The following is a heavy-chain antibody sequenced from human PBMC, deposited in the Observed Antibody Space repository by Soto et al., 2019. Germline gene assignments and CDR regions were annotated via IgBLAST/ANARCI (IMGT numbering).Heavy chain of an antibody. CDR3: ARGDYYDRRFDY. D-gene: IGHD3-22*01. Sequence: GGSLRLSCAASGFTFSNSWMSWVRQAPGKGLEWVATIKQDESEKYYVDSVKGRFTVSRDNAKNSLYLQMNSLRAEDAAVYYCARGDYYDRRFDYWGQGTLVTVSS. CDR2: IKQDESEK. J-gene: IGHJ4*02. V-gene: IGHV3-7*03. CDR1: GFTFSNSW.